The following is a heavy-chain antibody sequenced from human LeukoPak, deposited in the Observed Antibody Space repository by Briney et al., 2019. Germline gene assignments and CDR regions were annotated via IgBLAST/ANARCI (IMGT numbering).Heavy chain of an antibody. Sequence: SETLSLTRTVSGGSISSSSYYWGWIRQPPGKGLEWIGTIYYSGSTYYNPSLKSRVTISVDTSKNQFSLKLSSVTAADTAVYYCAREYYGSGSYGFDYWGQGTLVTVSS. D-gene: IGHD3-10*01. J-gene: IGHJ4*02. CDR3: AREYYGSGSYGFDY. CDR2: IYYSGST. V-gene: IGHV4-39*07. CDR1: GGSISSSSYY.